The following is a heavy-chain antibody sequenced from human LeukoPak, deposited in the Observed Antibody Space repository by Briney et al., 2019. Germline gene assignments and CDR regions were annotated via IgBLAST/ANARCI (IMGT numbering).Heavy chain of an antibody. CDR1: GYTFTSYY. CDR3: ARGFSDYDGTDYAFSYY. V-gene: IGHV1-8*02. Sequence: ASVKVSCKASGYTFTSYYMHWVRQATGRGLEWMGWMNPKSGATGYAQKFQGRVTMTRDTSISTAYMELSSLTSDDTAVYYCARGFSDYDGTDYAFSYYWGQGTLVTVSS. CDR2: MNPKSGAT. J-gene: IGHJ4*02. D-gene: IGHD3-22*01.